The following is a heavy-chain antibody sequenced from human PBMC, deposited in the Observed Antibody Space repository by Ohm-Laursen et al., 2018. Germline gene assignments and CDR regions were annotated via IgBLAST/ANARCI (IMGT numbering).Heavy chain of an antibody. Sequence: SDTLSLTCTVSAGSINSYWFNWIRQSAGKGLEWIGRIYSSGSRHYNPSLKSRVTMSVDTSKNQFSLNLSSVTAADTAVYYCAGRGYWGQGTLVTVSS. CDR1: AGSINSYW. V-gene: IGHV4-4*07. CDR3: AGRGY. J-gene: IGHJ4*02. D-gene: IGHD1-26*01. CDR2: IYSSGSR.